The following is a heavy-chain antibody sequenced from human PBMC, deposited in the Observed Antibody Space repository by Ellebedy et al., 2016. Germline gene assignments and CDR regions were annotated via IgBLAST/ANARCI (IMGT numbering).Heavy chain of an antibody. J-gene: IGHJ4*02. CDR3: VVFKAGI. CDR1: GFTFSSYW. CDR2: INSDGSST. V-gene: IGHV3-74*01. D-gene: IGHD2-15*01. Sequence: GGSLRLSCEASGFTFSSYWMHWFRQAPGKGLVWVLRINSDGSSTSYADSVKGRFTISRDNAKDTLDLQMNSLRAEDTAVYYCVVFKAGIWGQGTLVTVSS.